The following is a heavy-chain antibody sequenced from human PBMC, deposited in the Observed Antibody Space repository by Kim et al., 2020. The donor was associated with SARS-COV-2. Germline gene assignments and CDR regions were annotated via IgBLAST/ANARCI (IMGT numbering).Heavy chain of an antibody. CDR1: GYSFTSYW. V-gene: IGHV5-10-1*01. D-gene: IGHD2-2*01. CDR3: ARSPTYCSSTSCAKMGY. Sequence: GESLKISCKGSGYSFTSYWISWVRQMPGKGLEWMGRIDPSDSYTNYSPSFQGHVTISADKSISTAYLQWSSLKASDTAMYYCARSPTYCSSTSCAKMGYWGQGTLVTVSS. J-gene: IGHJ4*02. CDR2: IDPSDSYT.